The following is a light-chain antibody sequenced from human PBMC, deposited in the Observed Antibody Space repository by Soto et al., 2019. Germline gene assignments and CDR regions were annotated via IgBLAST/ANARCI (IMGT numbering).Light chain of an antibody. V-gene: IGKV3-15*01. J-gene: IGKJ5*01. Sequence: EIVMTQFPATLSVSPGERVTLSCRASQSFTSNLAWYQQKPGQAPRLLIYGASTRATDIPDRFSGSGSGTEFTLTISSLQSEELAVYYCQQYNNWPRTFGQGTRLEIK. CDR1: QSFTSN. CDR3: QQYNNWPRT. CDR2: GAS.